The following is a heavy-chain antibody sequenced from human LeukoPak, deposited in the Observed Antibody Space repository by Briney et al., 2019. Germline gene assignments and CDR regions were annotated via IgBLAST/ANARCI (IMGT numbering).Heavy chain of an antibody. D-gene: IGHD3-3*02. CDR1: GGTFSSYA. CDR3: ARYSIRIGATDY. V-gene: IGHV1-69*05. J-gene: IGHJ4*02. CDR2: IIPIFGTA. Sequence: ASVKVSCKASGGTFSSYAISWVRQAPGQGLEWMGRIIPIFGTANYAQKFQGRVTITTDESTSTAYMELSSLRSEDTAVYYCARYSIRIGATDYWGQGTLVTVSS.